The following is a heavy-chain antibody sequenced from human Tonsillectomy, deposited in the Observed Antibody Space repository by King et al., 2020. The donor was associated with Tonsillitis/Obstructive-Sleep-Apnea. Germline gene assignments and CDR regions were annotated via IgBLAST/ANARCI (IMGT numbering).Heavy chain of an antibody. D-gene: IGHD6-19*01. Sequence: QLVQSGGGVVQPGRSLRLSCAASGFTFSSYAMHWVRQAPGKGLEWVAVISYDGSNKYYADSVKGRFTISRDNSKNTLYLQMNSLRAEDTAVYYCARSRSRIAVAGVQHWGQGTLVTVSS. V-gene: IGHV3-30*01. CDR1: GFTFSSYA. CDR2: ISYDGSNK. J-gene: IGHJ1*01. CDR3: ARSRSRIAVAGVQH.